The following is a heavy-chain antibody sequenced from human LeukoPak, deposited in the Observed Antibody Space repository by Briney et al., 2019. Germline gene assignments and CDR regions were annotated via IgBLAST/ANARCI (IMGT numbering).Heavy chain of an antibody. D-gene: IGHD3-10*01. CDR3: AKDYHYYGSGSYFDY. J-gene: IGHJ4*02. CDR1: GFTFSSYA. V-gene: IGHV3-30-3*01. CDR2: ISYDGSNK. Sequence: AGGSLRLSCAASGFTFSSYAMHWVRQAPGKGLEWVAVISYDGSNKYYADSVKGRFTISRDNSKNTLYLQMNSLRAEDTAVYYCAKDYHYYGSGSYFDYWGQGTLVTVSS.